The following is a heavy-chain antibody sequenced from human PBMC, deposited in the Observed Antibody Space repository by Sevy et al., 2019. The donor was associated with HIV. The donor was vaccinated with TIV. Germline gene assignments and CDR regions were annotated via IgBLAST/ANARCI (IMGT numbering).Heavy chain of an antibody. V-gene: IGHV3-23*01. CDR3: AKDGVSRNKLWDWFDP. D-gene: IGHD2-21*01. CDR2: IGGGDT. CDR1: GFTFNIYA. J-gene: IGHJ5*02. Sequence: GGSLRLSCATSGFTFNIYAMSWVRQAPGKGLEWVSTIGGGDTYYADSGKGRFTISRDDSKSAVYLQMNSLRADDTAVYYCAKDGVSRNKLWDWFDPWGQGTLVTVSS.